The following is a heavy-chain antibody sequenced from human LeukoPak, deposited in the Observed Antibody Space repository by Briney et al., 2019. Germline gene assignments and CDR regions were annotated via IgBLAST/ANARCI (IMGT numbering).Heavy chain of an antibody. J-gene: IGHJ5*02. D-gene: IGHD5-18*01. CDR1: GFTVSRHY. V-gene: IGHV3-30*18. CDR2: ISYDGSNK. Sequence: GGSLRLSCAASGFTVSRHYMSWVRQAPGKGLEWVAVISYDGSNKYYADSVKGRFTISRDNSKNTLYLQMNSLRAEDTAVYYCAKELRGYSYGLRNNWFDPWGQGTPVTVSS. CDR3: AKELRGYSYGLRNNWFDP.